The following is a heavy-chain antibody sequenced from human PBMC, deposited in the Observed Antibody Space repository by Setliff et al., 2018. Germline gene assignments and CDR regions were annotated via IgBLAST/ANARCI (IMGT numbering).Heavy chain of an antibody. CDR3: ASTTYGYSYDY. CDR2: IFYSGST. V-gene: IGHV4-39*07. CDR1: GGSISSSSYY. J-gene: IGHJ4*02. D-gene: IGHD5-18*01. Sequence: PSETLSLTCTVSGGSISSSSYYWVWIRQPPGKGLEWIGNIFYSGSTYYNPSLKSRVTISIDASKNQFSLKLSSVTAADTAVYFCASTTYGYSYDYWGQGTLVTVSS.